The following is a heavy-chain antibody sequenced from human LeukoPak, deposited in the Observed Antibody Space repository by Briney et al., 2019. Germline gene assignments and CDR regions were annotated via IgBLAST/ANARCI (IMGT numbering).Heavy chain of an antibody. CDR3: AGGPSGYHNT. D-gene: IGHD5-12*01. Sequence: GGSLRLSCAASEFSVGSNYMTWVRQAPGKGLEWVSLIYSGGSTYYADSVKGRFTISRDNSKNTLYLQKNGLRAEDTAVYYCAGGPSGYHNTGGQGTLVTVSS. V-gene: IGHV3-66*01. J-gene: IGHJ4*02. CDR1: EFSVGSNY. CDR2: IYSGGST.